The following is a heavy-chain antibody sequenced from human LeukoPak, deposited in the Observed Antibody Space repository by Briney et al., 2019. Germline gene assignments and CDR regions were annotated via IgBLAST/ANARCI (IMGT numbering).Heavy chain of an antibody. CDR2: INPNSGGT. CDR3: ARVDSNDAFDI. D-gene: IGHD3/OR15-3a*01. J-gene: IGHJ3*02. Sequence: GASVKVSCKASGYTFTSYGINWVRQAPGQGLEWMGWINPNSGGTNYAQKFQGRVTMTRDTSISTAYMELSRLRSDDTAVYYCARVDSNDAFDIWGQGTMVTVSS. V-gene: IGHV1-2*02. CDR1: GYTFTSYG.